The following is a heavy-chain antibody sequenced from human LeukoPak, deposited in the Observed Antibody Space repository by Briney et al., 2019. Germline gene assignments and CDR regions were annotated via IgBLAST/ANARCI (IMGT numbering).Heavy chain of an antibody. CDR3: ARQGGTGVSIDY. CDR1: GYRFTTYW. J-gene: IGHJ4*02. Sequence: LGESLKISCKGSGYRFTTYWIGRVRQMPGKGLEWMGIINPGDSDTRYSPSFQGQVTLSVDKSISTAYLQWSSLKASDTAMYYCARQGGTGVSIDYWGQGTLVTVSS. V-gene: IGHV5-51*01. D-gene: IGHD7-27*01. CDR2: INPGDSDT.